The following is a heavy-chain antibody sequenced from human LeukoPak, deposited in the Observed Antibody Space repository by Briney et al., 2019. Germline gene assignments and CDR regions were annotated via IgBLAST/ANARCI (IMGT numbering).Heavy chain of an antibody. CDR3: ARDVTTPDYYDSSGYSFQH. CDR1: GFTFDDYA. V-gene: IGHV3-9*01. Sequence: GGSLRLSCAASGFTFDDYAMHWVRQAPEKGLEWVSGISWNSGSIGYADSVKGRFTISRDNAKNSLYLQMNSLRAEDTAVYYCARDVTTPDYYDSSGYSFQHWGQGTLVTVSS. J-gene: IGHJ1*01. CDR2: ISWNSGSI. D-gene: IGHD3-22*01.